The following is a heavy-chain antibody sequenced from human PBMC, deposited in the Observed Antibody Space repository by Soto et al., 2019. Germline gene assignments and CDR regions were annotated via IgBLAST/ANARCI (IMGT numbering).Heavy chain of an antibody. V-gene: IGHV4-59*01. Sequence: SETLSLTCTVSGGSISSYYWSWIRQPPGKGLEWIGYIYYSGSTNYNPSLKSRVTISVDTSKNQFSLKLSSVTAADTAVYYCARRTVGYSLGPWGQGTLVTVSS. J-gene: IGHJ5*02. CDR1: GGSISSYY. D-gene: IGHD5-18*01. CDR2: IYYSGST. CDR3: ARRTVGYSLGP.